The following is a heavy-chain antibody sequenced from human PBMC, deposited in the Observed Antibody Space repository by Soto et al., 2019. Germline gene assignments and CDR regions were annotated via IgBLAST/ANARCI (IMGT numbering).Heavy chain of an antibody. CDR1: GFTVSSNY. Sequence: GGSLRLSCAASGFTVSSNYMSWVRQAPGKGLEWVSFIYSGGSTYYADSVKGRFTISRDKSKNTLYLQMNSLRADDTAMYYCARDRFPYGMDVWGQGTTVTAP. V-gene: IGHV3-66*01. J-gene: IGHJ6*02. D-gene: IGHD3-10*01. CDR2: IYSGGST. CDR3: ARDRFPYGMDV.